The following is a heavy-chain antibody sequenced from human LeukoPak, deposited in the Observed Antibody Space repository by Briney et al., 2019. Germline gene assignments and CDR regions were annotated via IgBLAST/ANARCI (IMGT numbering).Heavy chain of an antibody. V-gene: IGHV3-48*03. Sequence: QSGGSLRLSCAASGFTFSSYEMNWVRQAPGKGLEWVPYISSSGSTIYYADSVKGRFTISRDNAKNSLYLQMNSLRAEDTAVYYCARVLVVPVYYYYYMDVWGKGTTVTISS. CDR3: ARVLVVPVYYYYYMDV. D-gene: IGHD2-2*01. J-gene: IGHJ6*03. CDR1: GFTFSSYE. CDR2: ISSSGSTI.